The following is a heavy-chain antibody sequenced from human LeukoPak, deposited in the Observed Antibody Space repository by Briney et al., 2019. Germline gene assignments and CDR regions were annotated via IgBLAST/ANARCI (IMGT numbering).Heavy chain of an antibody. J-gene: IGHJ4*02. CDR3: AKLGGDYVRNYFDY. D-gene: IGHD4-17*01. V-gene: IGHV3-23*01. Sequence: GGSLRLSCAASGFTFSSYAMSWVRQAPGKGLEWVSAISGSGGSTYYADSVKGRFTISRDNSKNTLYLQMNSLRAEGTAVYYCAKLGGDYVRNYFDYWGQGTLVTVSS. CDR1: GFTFSSYA. CDR2: ISGSGGST.